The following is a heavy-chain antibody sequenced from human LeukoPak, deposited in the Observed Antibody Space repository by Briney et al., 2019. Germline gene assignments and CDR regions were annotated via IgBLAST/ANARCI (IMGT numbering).Heavy chain of an antibody. CDR2: IKQDGSEK. CDR3: GAARGLYCSDGSCSYRRWFDP. Sequence: GGSLRLSCAASGFTISNYWMSWLRQAPGKGLEWVANIKQDGSEKYYVDSVKGQFTISRDNAKNSLYLQMNTLRAEDTAVYYCGAARGLYCSDGSCSYRRWFDPWGQGTLVTVSS. CDR1: GFTISNYW. J-gene: IGHJ5*02. V-gene: IGHV3-7*01. D-gene: IGHD2-15*01.